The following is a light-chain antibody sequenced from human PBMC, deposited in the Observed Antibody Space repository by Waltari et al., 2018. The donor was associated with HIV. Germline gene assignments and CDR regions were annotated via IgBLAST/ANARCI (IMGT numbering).Light chain of an antibody. CDR2: ANN. CDR1: SSNIGAGHD. CDR3: QSYDNRLSGSV. Sequence: QSVLTQPPSVSGAPGQRVTISCTGTSSNIGAGHDIPWYQQLPGAAPKLLIFANNNRPSGVPDRFSASKSATSASLAIAGLQTEDEADYYCQSYDNRLSGSVFGGGTKVTVL. V-gene: IGLV1-40*01. J-gene: IGLJ3*02.